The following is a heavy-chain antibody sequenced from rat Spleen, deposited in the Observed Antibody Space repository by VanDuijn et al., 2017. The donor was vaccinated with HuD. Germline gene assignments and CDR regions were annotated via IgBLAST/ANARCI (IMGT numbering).Heavy chain of an antibody. CDR2: ISPSGVT. D-gene: IGHD4-3*01. J-gene: IGHJ3*01. CDR3: ARQDTSGYSNWFTY. Sequence: EVQLVESGGGLVQPGRSLKLSCAASGFTFSNFDMAWVRQAPTKRLEWVASISPSGVTYYRDSVKGRFTVSRENAKSTLHLLMDSLRSEDTATYYCARQDTSGYSNWFTYWGQGTLVTVSS. CDR1: GFTFSNFD. V-gene: IGHV5-25*01.